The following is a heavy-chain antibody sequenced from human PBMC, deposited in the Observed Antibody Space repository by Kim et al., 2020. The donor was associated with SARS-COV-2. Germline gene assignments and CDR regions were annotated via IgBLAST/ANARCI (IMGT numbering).Heavy chain of an antibody. Sequence: SETLSLTCTVSGGSISSSSYYWGWIRQPPGKGLEWIGSIYYSGSTYYNPSLKSRVTISVDTSKNQFSLKLSSVTAADTAVYYCARRMYYYDSRDAFDIWGQGTMVTVSS. CDR1: GGSISSSSYY. V-gene: IGHV4-39*01. CDR2: IYYSGST. CDR3: ARRMYYYDSRDAFDI. D-gene: IGHD3-22*01. J-gene: IGHJ3*02.